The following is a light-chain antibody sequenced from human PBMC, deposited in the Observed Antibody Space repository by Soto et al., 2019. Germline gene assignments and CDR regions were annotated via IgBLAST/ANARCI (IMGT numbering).Light chain of an antibody. CDR3: QQYNNWPYT. V-gene: IGKV3-15*01. CDR1: QSVSSN. Sequence: EIVMTQSPATLSVSPGERATLSCRASQSVSSNLAWYQQKPGQAPRLLIYGASTRATGIPARFSGSRSGTDFTRTISSLQSEDFAVYYCQQYNNWPYTFGQGTKLEIK. CDR2: GAS. J-gene: IGKJ2*01.